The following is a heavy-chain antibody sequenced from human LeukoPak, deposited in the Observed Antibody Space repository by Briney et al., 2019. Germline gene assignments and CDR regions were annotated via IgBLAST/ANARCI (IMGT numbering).Heavy chain of an antibody. CDR2: ISSSGSTI. J-gene: IGHJ4*02. V-gene: IGHV3-11*04. Sequence: GGSLRLSCAASGFTFSDYYMSWIRQAPGKGLEWVSYISSSGSTIYYADSVKGRFTISRDNSKNTLYLQMNSLRAEDTAVYYCASSPPPDPRYFDYWGQGTLVTVSS. CDR3: ASSPPPDPRYFDY. CDR1: GFTFSDYY.